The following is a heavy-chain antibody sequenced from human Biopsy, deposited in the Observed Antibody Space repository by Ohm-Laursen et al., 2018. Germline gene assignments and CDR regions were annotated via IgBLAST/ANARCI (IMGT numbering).Heavy chain of an antibody. CDR1: GESFNGYY. J-gene: IGHJ6*02. CDR2: VNHSGRT. V-gene: IGHV4-34*01. D-gene: IGHD3-22*01. CDR3: VRGVDYYDPYHYYALDV. Sequence: SDTLSLTCAVYGESFNGYYCSWIRQPPGKGLERNGEVNHSGRTNYNPYLKSRVTISVETSKNQFSLTVRSVTAADAAVYYCVRGVDYYDPYHYYALDVWGQGTTVTVSS.